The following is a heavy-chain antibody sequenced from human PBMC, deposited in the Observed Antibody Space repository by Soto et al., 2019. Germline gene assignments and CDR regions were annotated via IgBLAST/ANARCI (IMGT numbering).Heavy chain of an antibody. J-gene: IGHJ5*01. V-gene: IGHV4-4*07. CDR2: VYVTGTT. CDR3: ARDGEYTSGWYSFDS. CDR1: GASISDYY. Sequence: ASETLSLTCTVSGASISDYYWSWIRQPAGQALEWIGRVYVTGTTYFNPSLKSRVTMSVDTSNNQVSLKLSSVTAADSAIYYCARDGEYTSGWYSFDSWGPGTLVSVS. D-gene: IGHD6-19*01.